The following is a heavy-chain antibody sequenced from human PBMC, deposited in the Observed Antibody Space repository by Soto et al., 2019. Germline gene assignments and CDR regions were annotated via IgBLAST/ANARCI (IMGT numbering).Heavy chain of an antibody. Sequence: ASVKVSCKASGDTFSSYTISWGRQAPGQGLEWMGRIIPILGIANYAQKFQGRVTITADKSISTAYLQWSSLKASDTAMYYCATANGSGSYPGTPPKYYYGMDVWGQGTTVTVSS. D-gene: IGHD3-10*01. J-gene: IGHJ6*02. CDR1: GDTFSSYT. CDR3: ATANGSGSYPGTPPKYYYGMDV. V-gene: IGHV1-69*02. CDR2: IIPILGIA.